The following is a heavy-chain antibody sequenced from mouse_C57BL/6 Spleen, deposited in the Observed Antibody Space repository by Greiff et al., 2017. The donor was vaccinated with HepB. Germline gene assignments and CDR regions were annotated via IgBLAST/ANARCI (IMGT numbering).Heavy chain of an antibody. CDR2: ISDGGSYT. CDR1: GFTFSSYA. D-gene: IGHD2-4*01. V-gene: IGHV5-4*01. Sequence: EVMLVESGGGLVKPGGSLKLSCAASGFTFSSYAMSWVRQTPEKRLEWVATISDGGSYTYYPDNVKGRFTISRDNAKNNLYLQMSHLKSEDTAMYYCARDPLYYDYDGYFDVWGTGTTVTVSS. J-gene: IGHJ1*03. CDR3: ARDPLYYDYDGYFDV.